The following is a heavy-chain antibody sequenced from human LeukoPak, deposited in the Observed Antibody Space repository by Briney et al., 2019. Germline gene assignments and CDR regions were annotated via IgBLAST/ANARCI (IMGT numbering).Heavy chain of an antibody. V-gene: IGHV3-64D*06. CDR1: GFTFSSYA. J-gene: IGHJ3*02. D-gene: IGHD1-7*01. CDR2: ISSNGGST. Sequence: GGSLRLSCSASGFTFSSYAMHWVLQSPGTGLEYFSAISSNGGSTYYADSVKGRFTISRDNSKNTLYLQMSTLRAEDTAVYYCMKTGTQDAFDIWGQGTMVTVSS. CDR3: MKTGTQDAFDI.